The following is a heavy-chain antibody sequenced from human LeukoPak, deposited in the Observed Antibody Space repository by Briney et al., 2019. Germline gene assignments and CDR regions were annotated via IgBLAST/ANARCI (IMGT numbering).Heavy chain of an antibody. CDR2: ISGSGGST. J-gene: IGHJ6*03. CDR1: GLTFSSYG. D-gene: IGHD3-10*01. V-gene: IGHV3-23*01. Sequence: PGGSLRLSCAASGLTFSSYGMSWVRQAPGKGLEWVSAISGSGGSTYYADSVKGRFTISRDNSKNTLYLQMNSLRAEDTAVYYCAKVYGSGMVGYYYMDVWGKGTTVTISS. CDR3: AKVYGSGMVGYYYMDV.